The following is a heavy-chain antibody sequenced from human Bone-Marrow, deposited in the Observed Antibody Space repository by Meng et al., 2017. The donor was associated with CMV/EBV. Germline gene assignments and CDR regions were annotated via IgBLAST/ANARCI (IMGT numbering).Heavy chain of an antibody. J-gene: IGHJ4*02. Sequence: GESLKISCAASGFTFSSYAMHWVRQAPGKGLEWVAVISYDGSNKYYADSVKGRFTISRDNSKNTLYLQMNSLRAEDTAVYYCARGLVKYWGQGTLVTVSS. CDR3: ARGLVKY. CDR1: GFTFSSYA. D-gene: IGHD2-2*01. CDR2: ISYDGSNK. V-gene: IGHV3-30-3*01.